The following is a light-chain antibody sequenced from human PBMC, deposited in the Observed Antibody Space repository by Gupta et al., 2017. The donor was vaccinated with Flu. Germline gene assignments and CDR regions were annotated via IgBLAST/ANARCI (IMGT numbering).Light chain of an antibody. J-gene: IGLJ2*01. Sequence: ITISCTGTSRDIGSYNYVSWYQQHPGKAPKLLIYDVTKRPAGGANRFSGSKSGDTASLTISGRQAEDEADYYCRSCTSSSTLVFGGGTKLTVL. CDR2: DVT. V-gene: IGLV2-14*01. CDR1: SRDIGSYNY. CDR3: RSCTSSSTLV.